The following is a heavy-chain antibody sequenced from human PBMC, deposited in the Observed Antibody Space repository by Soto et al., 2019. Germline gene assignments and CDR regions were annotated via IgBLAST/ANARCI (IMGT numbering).Heavy chain of an antibody. CDR3: TNGPLISGDS. CDR2: ITSSGGST. CDR1: GFSFPNYA. J-gene: IGHJ5*01. D-gene: IGHD3-10*01. Sequence: EVQLLESGGGLVQPGGSLRLSCVVSGFSFPNYAMSWVHQAPGKGLEWVSSITSSGGSTYFADSVKGRFSISRDNSKNTLYLQLNSLRAEDTAVYYCTNGPLISGDSWGQGTLVTVSS. V-gene: IGHV3-23*01.